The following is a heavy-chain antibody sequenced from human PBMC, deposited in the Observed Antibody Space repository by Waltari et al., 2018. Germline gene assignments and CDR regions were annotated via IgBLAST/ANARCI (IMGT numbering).Heavy chain of an antibody. CDR2: TWFDGSKT. CDR3: AKDAFGNTYLDH. CDR1: GFRLSNFG. V-gene: IGHV3-33*06. J-gene: IGHJ5*02. D-gene: IGHD3-10*01. Sequence: QVQLVASGGGVVQPGMSLRLSCAASGFRLSNFGMHWVRQAPGKGLEWVALTWFDGSKTYYADSVRGRFTISRDNSKNTLYLDINTLRVDDTAIYYCAKDAFGNTYLDHWGQGTLVTVSS.